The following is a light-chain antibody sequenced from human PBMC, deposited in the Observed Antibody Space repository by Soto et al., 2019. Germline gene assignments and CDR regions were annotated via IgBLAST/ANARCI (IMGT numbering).Light chain of an antibody. J-gene: IGKJ3*01. CDR2: ADS. CDR3: QQTSSTPIT. V-gene: IGKV1-39*01. Sequence: DIEMTQSPSSLSTSVGNRVTITCWASQSIRSYLSWYQQKTENAPKDLIFADSSWQSGVPSRFSGSGSGTEFTLPITSLQYDDFETYCCQQTSSTPITFGSWTKGAIK. CDR1: QSIRSY.